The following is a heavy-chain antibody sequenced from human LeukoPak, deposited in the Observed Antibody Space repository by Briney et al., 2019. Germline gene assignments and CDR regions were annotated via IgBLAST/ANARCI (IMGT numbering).Heavy chain of an antibody. CDR1: GYTFTSYG. V-gene: IGHV1-18*01. CDR3: AKAKSGYCSGGSCFDY. J-gene: IGHJ4*02. Sequence: GASVKVSCKASGYTFTSYGISWVRQAPGQGLEWMGWISAYNGNTNYAQKLQGRVTMTTDTSTSTAYMELRSLRSDDTAVYYCAKAKSGYCSGGSCFDYWGQGTLVTVSS. D-gene: IGHD2-15*01. CDR2: ISAYNGNT.